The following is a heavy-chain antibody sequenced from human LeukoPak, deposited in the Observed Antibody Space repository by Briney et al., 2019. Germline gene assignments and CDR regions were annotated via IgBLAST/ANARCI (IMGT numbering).Heavy chain of an antibody. CDR2: ISGSGGRT. D-gene: IGHD3-10*01. J-gene: IGHJ6*02. V-gene: IGHV3-23*01. Sequence: RGSLRLSGAAPGLTFSSYAICWVRQAPLKGLPWVSTISGSGGRTYYADSVKGRFTVSRDNSKNTLYMQMNSLRAEDTAVYYCAKGLWDYYGSGIMYYTMDVWGQGTTVTVSS. CDR1: GLTFSSYA. CDR3: AKGLWDYYGSGIMYYTMDV.